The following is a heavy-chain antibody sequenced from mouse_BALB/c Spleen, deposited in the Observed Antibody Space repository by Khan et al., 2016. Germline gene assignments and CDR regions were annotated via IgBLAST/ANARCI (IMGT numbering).Heavy chain of an antibody. CDR2: MNTYTGEP. CDR1: GYTFTHYG. D-gene: IGHD4-1*01. J-gene: IGHJ2*01. V-gene: IGHV9-1*02. Sequence: QIQLVQSGPELKKPGETVKISCKASGYTFTHYGIHWVKRAPGQGLEWMGWMNTYTGEPTYADDFKGRFAFSLETSASTAYLVINNLNSEDMATYFCTREWDYFFDYWGHGATLTVSS. CDR3: TREWDYFFDY.